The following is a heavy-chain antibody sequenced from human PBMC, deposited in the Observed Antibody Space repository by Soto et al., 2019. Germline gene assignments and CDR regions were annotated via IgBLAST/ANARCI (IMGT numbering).Heavy chain of an antibody. CDR2: VIPIFRTP. Sequence: QVQLVQSGAEVKQPGSSVKVSCQASGVTFSSFAISWVLQAPGQGLEWMGGVIPIFRTPNYAQNFQGIVTITSDESTSSVYMGLTRLRSEDAAVYYCARSTGSGFRPRTNRFNWFDTWGQGTLVTGSS. D-gene: IGHD6-19*01. V-gene: IGHV1-69*01. CDR3: ARSTGSGFRPRTNRFNWFDT. J-gene: IGHJ5*02. CDR1: GVTFSSFA.